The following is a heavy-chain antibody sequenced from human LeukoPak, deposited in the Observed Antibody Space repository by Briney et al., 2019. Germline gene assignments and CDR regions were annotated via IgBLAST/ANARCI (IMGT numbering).Heavy chain of an antibody. CDR1: GFTFSSYA. J-gene: IGHJ4*02. D-gene: IGHD6-19*01. Sequence: GRSLRLSCAASGFTFSSYAMHWVRQAPGKGLEWVAVISYDGSNKYYADSVKGRFTISRDSSKNTLYLQMNSLRAEDTAVYYCARTPWYSSGWYLDYWGQGTQVTVSS. CDR2: ISYDGSNK. V-gene: IGHV3-30-3*01. CDR3: ARTPWYSSGWYLDY.